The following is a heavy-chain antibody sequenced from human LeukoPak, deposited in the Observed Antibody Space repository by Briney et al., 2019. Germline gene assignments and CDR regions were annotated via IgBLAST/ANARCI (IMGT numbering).Heavy chain of an antibody. CDR1: GFIFSSDA. J-gene: IGHJ3*02. D-gene: IGHD3-3*01. Sequence: GRSLRLSCAASGFIFSSDAMSWVSQAPGKGLEWVSSISGSGGRTYYADSVKGRFTISRDNCKNPLYLQMNSLRAEDPAITSCSKGPYYAVWGGAFDIWGQGSMVT. CDR2: ISGSGGRT. V-gene: IGHV3-23*01. CDR3: SKGPYYAVWGGAFDI.